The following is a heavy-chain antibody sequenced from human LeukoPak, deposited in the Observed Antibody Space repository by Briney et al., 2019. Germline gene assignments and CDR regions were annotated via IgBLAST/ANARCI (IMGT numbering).Heavy chain of an antibody. J-gene: IGHJ4*02. CDR1: GGSISSYY. CDR2: IYYTGST. CDR3: ARNADGSGNLLPFYFDY. Sequence: SETLSLTCTVSGGSISSYYWSWIRQHPGKGLEWIGYIYYTGSTYYNPSLKSRVAISVDTSKNQFSLILSSVTAADTAVYYCARNADGSGNLLPFYFDYWGPGTLVTVSS. V-gene: IGHV4-59*06. D-gene: IGHD3-10*01.